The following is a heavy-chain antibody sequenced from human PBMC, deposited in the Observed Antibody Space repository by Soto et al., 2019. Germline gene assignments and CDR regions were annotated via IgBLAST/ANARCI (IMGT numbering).Heavy chain of an antibody. CDR1: GFTFSSYG. D-gene: IGHD6-19*01. CDR3: VKDGSSGWPYFDDMDV. J-gene: IGHJ6*02. Sequence: GGSLRLSCAASGFTFSSYGMHWVRQAPGKGLEWVAVILYDGSKKYYADSVKGRFTISRDNSRNTLYLQMSSLRAEDTALYYCVKDGSSGWPYFDDMDVWGQGTTVTVSS. CDR2: ILYDGSKK. V-gene: IGHV3-30*18.